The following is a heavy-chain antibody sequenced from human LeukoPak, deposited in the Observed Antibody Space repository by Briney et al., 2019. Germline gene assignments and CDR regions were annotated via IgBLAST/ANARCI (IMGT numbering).Heavy chain of an antibody. CDR3: ARAPAEIGGYYPEYFRH. D-gene: IGHD3-22*01. CDR2: INSDGSRT. Sequence: GWSLTLSRAASGFTLSSYERHWVRQAPRKGVVWASRINSDGSRTGYADYVKGRFTISRDNAKNTVSLQMNSRRAEDTGVYYCARAPAEIGGYYPEYFRHWGQGTLVTVSS. V-gene: IGHV3-74*01. J-gene: IGHJ1*01. CDR1: GFTLSSYE.